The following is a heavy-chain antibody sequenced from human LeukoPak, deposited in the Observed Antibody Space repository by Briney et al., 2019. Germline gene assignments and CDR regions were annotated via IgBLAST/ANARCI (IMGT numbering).Heavy chain of an antibody. CDR1: GFTFSSYA. V-gene: IGHV3-30-3*01. CDR2: ISYDGSNK. J-gene: IGHJ4*02. CDR3: ARDEGNYFDY. Sequence: GRSLRLSCAASGFTFSSYAMHWVRQAPGKGLEWVAVISYDGSNKYYADSVKGRFTISRDNSKNTLYLQMNSLRAEDTAVYYCARDEGNYFDYWGQGTLVTVSS.